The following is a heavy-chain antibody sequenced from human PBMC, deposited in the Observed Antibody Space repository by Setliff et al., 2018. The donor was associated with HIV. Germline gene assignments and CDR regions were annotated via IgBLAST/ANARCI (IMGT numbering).Heavy chain of an antibody. Sequence: PSETLSLTCTVSGGSISSGSYYWSWIRQPPGKGLEWIGYISYSGSTYYKPSLKSRVTISVDTSENQFSLKLSSVTAADTAVYYCARRLRSGGYYFDYWGQGILVTVSS. J-gene: IGHJ4*02. CDR2: ISYSGST. CDR1: GGSISSGSYY. CDR3: ARRLRSGGYYFDY. D-gene: IGHD6-25*01. V-gene: IGHV4-30-4*08.